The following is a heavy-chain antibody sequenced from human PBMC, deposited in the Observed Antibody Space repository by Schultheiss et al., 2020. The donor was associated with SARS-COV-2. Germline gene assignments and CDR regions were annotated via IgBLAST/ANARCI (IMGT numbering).Heavy chain of an antibody. CDR1: GGSISSISYY. D-gene: IGHD4-23*01. Sequence: SETLSLTCTVSGGSISSISYYWSWIRQHPGKGLEWIGYIYYSGSTYYNPSLKSRVTISVDTSKNQFSLKLSSVTAADTAVYYCARDYGGNSRRFGGLDYWGQGTLVTVSS. V-gene: IGHV4-31*02. CDR2: IYYSGST. J-gene: IGHJ4*02. CDR3: ARDYGGNSRRFGGLDY.